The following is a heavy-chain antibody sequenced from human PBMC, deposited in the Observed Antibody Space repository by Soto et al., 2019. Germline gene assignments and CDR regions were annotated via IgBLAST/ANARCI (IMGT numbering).Heavy chain of an antibody. CDR1: GFTFSSYG. Sequence: GGSLRLSCAASGFTFSSYGMHWVRQAPGKGLEWVAVISNDGSNKYYADSVKGRFTISRDNSKNTQYLQMNSLRADDTAVYYCVKGEYYYDSSGYYPFDYWGQGTLVTVSS. CDR3: VKGEYYYDSSGYYPFDY. D-gene: IGHD3-22*01. CDR2: ISNDGSNK. V-gene: IGHV3-30*18. J-gene: IGHJ4*02.